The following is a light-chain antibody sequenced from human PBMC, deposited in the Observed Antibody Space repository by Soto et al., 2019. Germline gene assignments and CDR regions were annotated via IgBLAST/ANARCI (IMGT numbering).Light chain of an antibody. CDR3: QHCGNSRYT. Sequence: EVVLTQYPGTLSLSPGERATLSCRASQSVRTSDVTWYQHQPGQAPRLLIYGAFNRATDIPDRFSGSGSGTDFTLTISRLEAEEFAVYSCQHCGNSRYTFGQGTRLEIK. J-gene: IGKJ2*01. CDR1: QSVRTSD. CDR2: GAF. V-gene: IGKV3-20*01.